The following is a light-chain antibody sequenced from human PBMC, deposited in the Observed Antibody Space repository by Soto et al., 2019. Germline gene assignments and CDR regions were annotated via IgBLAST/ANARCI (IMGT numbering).Light chain of an antibody. Sequence: VLTQSAGTLSLSPGERSTLSCRASQTVRNNYLAWCQQKPGQAPRLLIYDASSRATGIPDRFSGGGSGTDFTLTISRLEPEDFAVYYCQQFSSYPLTFGRGTKVDI. CDR3: QQFSSYPLT. J-gene: IGKJ4*01. CDR1: QTVRNNY. V-gene: IGKV3-20*01. CDR2: DAS.